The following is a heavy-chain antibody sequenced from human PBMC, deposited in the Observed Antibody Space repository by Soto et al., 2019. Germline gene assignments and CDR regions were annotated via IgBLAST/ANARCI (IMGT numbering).Heavy chain of an antibody. CDR3: ARVKGPTLATHYVDY. D-gene: IGHD1-1*01. V-gene: IGHV3-48*02. J-gene: IGHJ4*02. Sequence: VQLVESGGGFVQPGGSLRLSCAASGFTFNGYSIHWVRQAPGKGLEWLSYITGSSSLIYYADSVRGRFTVSRDNAKNSVYLQMNSLRDEDTAFYYCARVKGPTLATHYVDYWGQGTLVTVSS. CDR2: ITGSSSLI. CDR1: GFTFNGYS.